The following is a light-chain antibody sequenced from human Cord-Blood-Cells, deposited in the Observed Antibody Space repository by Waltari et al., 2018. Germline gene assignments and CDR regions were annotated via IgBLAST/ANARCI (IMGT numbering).Light chain of an antibody. CDR2: EVS. V-gene: IGLV2-8*01. CDR3: SSYAGSNNLV. Sequence: QSALTQPPSASGSPGQSVTISCTGTSSDVGGYNYVSWYQQHPGKAPKLMMYEVSKRRSGVPDRFSGSKSGKTASRTVSGLQAEDEADYYCSSYAGSNNLVFGGGTKLTVL. J-gene: IGLJ3*02. CDR1: SSDVGGYNY.